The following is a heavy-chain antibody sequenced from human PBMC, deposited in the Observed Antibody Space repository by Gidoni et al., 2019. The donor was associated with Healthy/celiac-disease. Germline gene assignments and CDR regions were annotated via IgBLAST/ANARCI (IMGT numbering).Heavy chain of an antibody. CDR2: INRSGST. CDR1: GGSFSGDY. CDR3: ARGPGDSSGYSFDY. D-gene: IGHD3-22*01. J-gene: IGHJ4*02. Sequence: QVQLQQWGAGLLKPSETLSLTCAVYGGSFSGDYWSWIRQPPGKGLEWIGEINRSGSTNYHPSLKSRVTISVDTSKNQFSLKLSSVTAADTAVYYCARGPGDSSGYSFDYWGQGTLVTVSS. V-gene: IGHV4-34*01.